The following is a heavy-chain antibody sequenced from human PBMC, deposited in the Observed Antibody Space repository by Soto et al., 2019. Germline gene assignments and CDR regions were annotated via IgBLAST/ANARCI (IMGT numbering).Heavy chain of an antibody. D-gene: IGHD1-26*01. CDR1: GYIFSIYH. V-gene: IGHV1-46*01. CDR2: INPNGGST. CDR3: ARDLRGALDY. J-gene: IGHJ4*02. Sequence: QVQLVQSGAEVKKPGASVKVSCKASGYIFSIYHLNWVRQAPGQGLEWMATINPNGGSTTFAQSFQGRVTLTSDTSTSTVDMELHSLRSEDTAVYYCARDLRGALDYWGQGTLVTVSS.